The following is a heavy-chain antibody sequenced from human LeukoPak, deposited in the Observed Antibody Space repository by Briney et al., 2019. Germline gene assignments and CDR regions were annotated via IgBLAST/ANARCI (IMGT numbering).Heavy chain of an antibody. CDR2: IIPIIGTA. V-gene: IGHV1-69*05. CDR3: ARDPPHGGPFDY. CDR1: GGTFSSYA. Sequence: SVKVSCKASGGTFSSYAISWVRQAPGQGLEWMGRIIPIIGTANYAQKFQGRVTITTDESTSTAYMELSSLRSEDTAVYYCARDPPHGGPFDYWGQGTLVTVSS. D-gene: IGHD2-15*01. J-gene: IGHJ4*02.